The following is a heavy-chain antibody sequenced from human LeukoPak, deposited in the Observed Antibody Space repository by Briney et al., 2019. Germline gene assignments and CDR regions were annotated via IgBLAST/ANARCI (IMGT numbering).Heavy chain of an antibody. J-gene: IGHJ6*02. CDR1: GFTFSSYA. V-gene: IGHV3-23*01. Sequence: GGSLRLSCAASGFTFSSYAMSWVRQAPGKGLEWVSAISGSGGSTYYADSAKGRFTISRDNAKNSLYLQMNSLRAEDTAVYYCARDRTTVIPYYYYGMDVWGQGTTVTVSS. CDR3: ARDRTTVIPYYYYGMDV. D-gene: IGHD4-17*01. CDR2: ISGSGGST.